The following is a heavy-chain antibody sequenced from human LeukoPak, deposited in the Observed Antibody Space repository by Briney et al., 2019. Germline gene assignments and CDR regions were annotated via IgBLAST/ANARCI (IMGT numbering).Heavy chain of an antibody. J-gene: IGHJ4*02. D-gene: IGHD5-24*01. V-gene: IGHV1-69*04. CDR1: GGTFSSYA. CDR3: ARDFGRDGYPYYLDY. Sequence: SVKVSCKASGGTFSSYAISWVRQAPGQGLEWMGRIIPIPGIANYAQKFQGRVTITADKSTSTAYMELSSLRSEDTAVYYCARDFGRDGYPYYLDYWGQGTLVTVSS. CDR2: IIPIPGIA.